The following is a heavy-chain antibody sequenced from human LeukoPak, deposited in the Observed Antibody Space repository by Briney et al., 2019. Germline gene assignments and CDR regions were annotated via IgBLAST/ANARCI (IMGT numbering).Heavy chain of an antibody. CDR2: IDYSGDTT. V-gene: IGHV3-66*02. CDR1: GFTLSSYE. Sequence: GGSLRLSCTASGFTLSSYEMTWIRQAPGKGLEWVSSIDYSGDTTYYADSVKGRFTISRDSSKNTLYLQMNSVRAEDTAVYYSARFPSAIAVAQSSYWGQGTLVTVSS. J-gene: IGHJ4*02. D-gene: IGHD6-19*01. CDR3: ARFPSAIAVAQSSY.